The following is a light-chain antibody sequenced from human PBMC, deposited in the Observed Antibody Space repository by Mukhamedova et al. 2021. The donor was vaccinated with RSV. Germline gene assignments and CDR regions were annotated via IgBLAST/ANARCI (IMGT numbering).Light chain of an antibody. CDR2: AAP. CDR3: LQHNSYPYT. V-gene: IGKV1-17*01. Sequence: WYQRRVHGKAPKRLIYAAPSLQSGVPSRFSGSGSWTEFNLTISSLQPEVFATYYCLQHNSYPYTFGQGTKLEIK. J-gene: IGKJ2*01.